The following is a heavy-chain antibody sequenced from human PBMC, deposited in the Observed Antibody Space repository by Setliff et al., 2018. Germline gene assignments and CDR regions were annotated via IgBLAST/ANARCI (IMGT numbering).Heavy chain of an antibody. CDR2: IRYDSSTR. Sequence: PGESLKISCVASGFDFSSYGMHWVRQAPGKGLEWVTLIRYDSSTRHYADSVKGRFTISRDNSKNSLYLEMYSLRAEDTAVYYCAKGNLGYCSGGICYPFDYWGQGSLVTVSS. V-gene: IGHV3-30*02. D-gene: IGHD2-15*01. CDR1: GFDFSSYG. CDR3: AKGNLGYCSGGICYPFDY. J-gene: IGHJ4*02.